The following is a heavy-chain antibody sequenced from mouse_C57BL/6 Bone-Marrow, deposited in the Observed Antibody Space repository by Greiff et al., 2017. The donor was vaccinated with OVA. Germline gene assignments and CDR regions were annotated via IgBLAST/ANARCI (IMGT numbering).Heavy chain of an antibody. CDR3: ARSRLDYYGSSYGNAMDY. J-gene: IGHJ4*01. V-gene: IGHV1-55*01. Sequence: VQLQQPGAELVKPGASVKMSCKASGYTFTSYWITWVKQRPGQGLEWIGDIYPGSGSTNYNEKFKSKATLTVDTSSSTAYMQLSSLTSEDSAVYYCARSRLDYYGSSYGNAMDYWGQGTSVTVSS. CDR2: IYPGSGST. CDR1: GYTFTSYW. D-gene: IGHD1-1*01.